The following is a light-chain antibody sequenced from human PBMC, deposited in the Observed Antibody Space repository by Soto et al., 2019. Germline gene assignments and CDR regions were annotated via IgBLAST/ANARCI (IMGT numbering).Light chain of an antibody. V-gene: IGKV3-11*01. CDR3: QQRSNWPLT. J-gene: IGKJ4*01. CDR2: DAS. Sequence: EIVLTQSPATLSLSPGERATLSCRASQSVRSYVAWYQQGPGQAPRLLIYDASNRVAGIPARFSGSGSGTDFTLTISSLQPEDFAVYYCQQRSNWPLTFGGGTKVDIK. CDR1: QSVRSY.